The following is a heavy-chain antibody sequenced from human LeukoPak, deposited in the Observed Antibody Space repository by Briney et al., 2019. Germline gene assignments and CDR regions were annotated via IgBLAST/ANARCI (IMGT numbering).Heavy chain of an antibody. J-gene: IGHJ6*02. V-gene: IGHV3-30-3*01. D-gene: IGHD1-26*01. CDR2: ISYDGSNK. Sequence: GRSLRLSCAASGFTFSSYATHWVRQAPGKGLEWVAVISYDGSNKYYADSVKGRFTISRDNSKNTLYLQMNSLRAEDTAVYYCARDRGSYYYYYGMDVWGQGTTVTVSS. CDR1: GFTFSSYA. CDR3: ARDRGSYYYYYGMDV.